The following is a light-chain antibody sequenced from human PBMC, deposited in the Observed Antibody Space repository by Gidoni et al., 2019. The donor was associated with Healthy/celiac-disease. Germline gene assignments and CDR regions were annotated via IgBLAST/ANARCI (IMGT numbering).Light chain of an antibody. J-gene: IGKJ4*01. Sequence: DIQMTQSPSTLSASVGDRVTITCRASPSISSWLAWYQQKPGKAPKLLIYKASSLDSGVPSRFSGSGSGTEFTLTISSLQPDDFATYYCQQYNSYPLTFXGXTKVEIK. CDR2: KAS. CDR1: PSISSW. CDR3: QQYNSYPLT. V-gene: IGKV1-5*03.